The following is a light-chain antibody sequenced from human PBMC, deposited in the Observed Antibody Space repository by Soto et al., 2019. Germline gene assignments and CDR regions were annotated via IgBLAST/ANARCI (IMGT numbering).Light chain of an antibody. J-gene: IGLJ3*02. CDR1: TGALTSSYY. Sequence: QTVVTQEPSLTVSPGGTVTLTCVSSTGALTSSYYPNWFQQKPGQAPRALIYSTNNKQSWTPARFSGSLLGGKAALTLSDVQPEDEAEYYCLVYYDGAWVFGGGTKLTVL. V-gene: IGLV7-43*01. CDR2: STN. CDR3: LVYYDGAWV.